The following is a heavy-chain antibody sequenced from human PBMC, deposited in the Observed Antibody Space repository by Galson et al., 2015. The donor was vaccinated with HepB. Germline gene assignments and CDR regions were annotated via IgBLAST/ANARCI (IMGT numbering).Heavy chain of an antibody. CDR2: IKSKTDGGTT. CDR1: GFTFSNAW. Sequence: SLRLSCAASGFTFSNAWMSWVRQAPGKGLEWVGRIKSKTDGGTTDYAAPVKGRFTISRDDSKNTLYLQMNSLKTEDTAVYYCTTRPVGATDVHVDYWGQGTLVTVSS. V-gene: IGHV3-15*01. J-gene: IGHJ4*02. D-gene: IGHD1-26*01. CDR3: TTRPVGATDVHVDY.